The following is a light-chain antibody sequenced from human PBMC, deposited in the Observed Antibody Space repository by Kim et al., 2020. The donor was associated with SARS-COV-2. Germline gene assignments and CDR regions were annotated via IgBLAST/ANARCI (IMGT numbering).Light chain of an antibody. CDR2: KAS. V-gene: IGKV1-5*03. J-gene: IGKJ2*01. Sequence: DIQMTQSPSTLSASVGDRVTITCRASQSVNRYLAWYQQKPGKVSKVLIYKASTLKSGVPSRFSGSGSGTEFTLTISSLQPDDFATYYCQQYNSLSGTFGQGTKLEI. CDR3: QQYNSLSGT. CDR1: QSVNRY.